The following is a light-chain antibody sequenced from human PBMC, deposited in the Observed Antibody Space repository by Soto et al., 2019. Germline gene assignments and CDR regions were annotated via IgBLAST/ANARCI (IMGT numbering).Light chain of an antibody. CDR1: SSDVGAGYD. CDR3: HSYDCCLSALV. J-gene: IGLJ2*01. CDR2: GNS. Sequence: QSVLTQAPSLSGSPGQRVTLSCGGSSSDVGAGYDVYWYQQLPGTAPKLLIYGNSNRPSWVPDRFSGSKSGTSASLALTGLRAEDEAEYYCHSYDCCLSALVFGGGTKLTVL. V-gene: IGLV1-40*01.